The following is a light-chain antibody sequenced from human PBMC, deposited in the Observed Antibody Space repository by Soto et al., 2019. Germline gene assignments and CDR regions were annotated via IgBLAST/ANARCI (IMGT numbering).Light chain of an antibody. Sequence: DIQMTQSPSSVSASVGDRVTISCRASQGISSWLAWYQQKPGKAPKFLIYTASNLQSGVPSGFSVSGSGTDFTLTISCLRPEDFATYYCQQTYSFPHTFGGGTKVEIK. CDR2: TAS. CDR1: QGISSW. V-gene: IGKV1D-12*01. J-gene: IGKJ4*01. CDR3: QQTYSFPHT.